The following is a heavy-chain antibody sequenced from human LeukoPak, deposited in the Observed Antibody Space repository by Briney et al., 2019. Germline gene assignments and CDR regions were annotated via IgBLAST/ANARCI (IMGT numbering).Heavy chain of an antibody. V-gene: IGHV6-1*01. Sequence: SQTLSLTCAISGDSVSSNSAAWNWIRQSPSRGLEWLGRTYYRSKWYNDYAVSVKSRITINPDTSKNQFSLQLNSVTPEDTAVYYCARETGWFGELPNWFDSWGQGTLVTVSS. CDR1: GDSVSSNSAA. CDR2: TYYRSKWYN. J-gene: IGHJ5*01. D-gene: IGHD3-10*01. CDR3: ARETGWFGELPNWFDS.